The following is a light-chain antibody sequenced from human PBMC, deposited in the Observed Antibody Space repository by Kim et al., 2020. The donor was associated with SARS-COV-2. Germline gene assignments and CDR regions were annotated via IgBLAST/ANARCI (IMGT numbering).Light chain of an antibody. V-gene: IGLV3-19*01. CDR3: SSRHSSGDQYV. CDR1: SLKTFH. J-gene: IGLJ1*01. CDR2: GQN. Sequence: SSELTQDPAVSVALGQTVKITCQGDSLKTFHATWHQQKPGRAPVVVFYGQNKRPSGIPDRFSGSRSGNTASLTITGAQAEDEADYYCSSRHSSGDQYVFGTGTKVTVL.